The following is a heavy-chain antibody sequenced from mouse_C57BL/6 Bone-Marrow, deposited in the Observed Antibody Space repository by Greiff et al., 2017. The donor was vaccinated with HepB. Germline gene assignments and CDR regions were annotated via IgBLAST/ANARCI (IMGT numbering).Heavy chain of an antibody. CDR1: GFPFSSYT. Sequence: EVQRVESGGGLVKPGGSLKLSCAASGFPFSSYTMSWVRQTPEKRLEWVATISGGGGNTYYPDSGKGRFTISRDNAKNTLYLQMSSLRSEDTALYYCARYSNYRYYFDYWGQGTTLTVSS. V-gene: IGHV5-9*01. J-gene: IGHJ2*01. CDR3: ARYSNYRYYFDY. D-gene: IGHD2-5*01. CDR2: ISGGGGNT.